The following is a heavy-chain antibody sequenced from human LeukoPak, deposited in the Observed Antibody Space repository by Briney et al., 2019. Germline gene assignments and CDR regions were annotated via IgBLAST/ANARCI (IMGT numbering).Heavy chain of an antibody. Sequence: GGSLRLSCAASGFTVSGNYMTWVRLAPGKGLEWVSLISAANIAYYADSVKGRFTISRDNAKNTLYLQMNSLRAEDTALYYCARAGKWIPYNYYYGMDVWGQGTTVTVSS. D-gene: IGHD3-16*01. CDR1: GFTVSGNY. CDR2: ISAANIA. CDR3: ARAGKWIPYNYYYGMDV. V-gene: IGHV3-53*01. J-gene: IGHJ6*02.